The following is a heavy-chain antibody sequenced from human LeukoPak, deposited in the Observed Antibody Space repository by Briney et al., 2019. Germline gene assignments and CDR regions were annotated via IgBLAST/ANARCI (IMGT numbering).Heavy chain of an antibody. V-gene: IGHV3-7*05. CDR3: ARDVSSSFLDAFDI. CDR1: GFTFSSYW. Sequence: PGGSLRLSCAASGFTFSSYWMSWVRQAPGKGLEWVANMKQDGSDKYYVDSVKGRFTISRDNAKNSLYLQMNSPRAEDTAVYYCARDVSSSFLDAFDIWGQGTMVTVSS. J-gene: IGHJ3*02. D-gene: IGHD6-13*01. CDR2: MKQDGSDK.